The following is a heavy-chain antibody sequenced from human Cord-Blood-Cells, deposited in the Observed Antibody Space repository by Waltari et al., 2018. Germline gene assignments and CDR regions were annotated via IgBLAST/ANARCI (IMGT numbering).Heavy chain of an antibody. CDR2: IYYSGST. Sequence: QLQLQESGPGLVKPSATLSPTCPVSGGSISSSRYHSGWFRQPPGKGLEWIGSIYYSGSTYYNPSLKSRVTISVDTSKNQFSLKLSSVTAADTAVYYCARRAVIAFDIWGQGTMVTVSS. CDR3: ARRAVIAFDI. D-gene: IGHD3-22*01. CDR1: GGSISSSRYH. V-gene: IGHV4-39*01. J-gene: IGHJ3*02.